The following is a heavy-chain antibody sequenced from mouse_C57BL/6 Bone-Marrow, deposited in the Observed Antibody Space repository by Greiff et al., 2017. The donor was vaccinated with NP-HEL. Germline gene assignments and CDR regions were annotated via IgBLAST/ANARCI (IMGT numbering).Heavy chain of an antibody. CDR2: IDPSDSYT. Sequence: QVQLKQPGAELVMPGASVKLSCKASGYTFTSYWMHWVKQRPGQGLEWIGEIDPSDSYTNYNQKFKGKSTLTVDKSSSTAYMQLSSLTSEDSAVYYCARRGVLRLPWYFDVWGTGTTVTVSS. D-gene: IGHD1-1*01. CDR3: ARRGVLRLPWYFDV. V-gene: IGHV1-69*01. CDR1: GYTFTSYW. J-gene: IGHJ1*03.